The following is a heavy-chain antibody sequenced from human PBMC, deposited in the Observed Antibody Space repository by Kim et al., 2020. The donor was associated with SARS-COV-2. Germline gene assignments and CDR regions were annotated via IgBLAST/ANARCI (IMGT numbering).Heavy chain of an antibody. V-gene: IGHV3-23*01. CDR2: ISGGGGST. D-gene: IGHD2-21*01. CDR1: GFTFTSYA. CDR3: AKGLFPAAHSFVG. Sequence: GGSLRLSCAASGFTFTSYALTWVRQAPGEGLEWVSTISGGGGSTYYADSVKGRFTISRDNSKNTLYLQMHSLRAEDTAVYYCAKGLFPAAHSFVGWGEGT. J-gene: IGHJ4*02.